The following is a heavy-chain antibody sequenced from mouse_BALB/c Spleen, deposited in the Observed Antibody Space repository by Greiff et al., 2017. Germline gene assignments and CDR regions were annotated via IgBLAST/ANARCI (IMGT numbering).Heavy chain of an antibody. Sequence: VQLQQSGTVLARPGASVKMSCKASGYTFTSYWMHWVKQRPGQGLEWIGAIYPGNSDTSYNQKFKGKAKLTAVTSTSTAYMELSSLTNEDSAVYYCTRSREFVTTYYGSSYESYWDYWGQGTTLTVSS. CDR3: TRSREFVTTYYGSSYESYWDY. D-gene: IGHD1-1*01. V-gene: IGHV1-5*01. CDR1: GYTFTSYW. CDR2: IYPGNSDT. J-gene: IGHJ2*01.